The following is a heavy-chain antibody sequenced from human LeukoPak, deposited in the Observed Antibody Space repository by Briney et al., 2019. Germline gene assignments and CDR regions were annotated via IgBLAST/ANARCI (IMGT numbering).Heavy chain of an antibody. CDR1: GGSVSSGSYC. D-gene: IGHD3-3*01. J-gene: IGHJ4*02. CDR2: IYYSGST. Sequence: SETLSLTCTVSGGSVSSGSYCWSWIRQPPGKGLEWIGYIYYSGSTNYNPSLKGRVTISVDTSKNQFSLKLSSVTAADTAVYYCARASHLPYYDFWSGYFSFDYWGQGTLVTVSS. V-gene: IGHV4-61*01. CDR3: ARASHLPYYDFWSGYFSFDY.